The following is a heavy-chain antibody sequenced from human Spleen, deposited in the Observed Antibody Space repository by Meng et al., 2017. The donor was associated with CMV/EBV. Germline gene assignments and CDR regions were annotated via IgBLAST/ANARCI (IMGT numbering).Heavy chain of an antibody. CDR1: GGSINSKTYY. J-gene: IGHJ6*02. D-gene: IGHD3-3*01. CDR2: IYNTGRT. CDR3: ATVSRVLRFLMDV. V-gene: IGHV4-31*03. Sequence: SETLSLTCTVSGGSINSKTYYWSWVRQRPGKGLEWIGYIYNTGRTYYKPSLRSRVIISDDTSKNQFSLNLTSVTAADTAVYYCATVSRVLRFLMDVWGQGTTVTVSS.